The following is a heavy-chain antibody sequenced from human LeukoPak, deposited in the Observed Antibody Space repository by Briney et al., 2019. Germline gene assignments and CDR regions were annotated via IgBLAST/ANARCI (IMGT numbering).Heavy chain of an antibody. CDR2: IYFSGTT. CDR3: ARHTRYGDYVVFDI. CDR1: GGSIDKNSYY. D-gene: IGHD4-17*01. V-gene: IGHV4-39*01. J-gene: IGHJ3*02. Sequence: SETLSLTCTVSGGSIDKNSYYWGWVRQPPGKGLEWIASIYFSGTTYYNASLKSRLTISIDTSKNQFSLRLTSVTAADTAVYYCARHTRYGDYVVFDIWGQGTMVTVSS.